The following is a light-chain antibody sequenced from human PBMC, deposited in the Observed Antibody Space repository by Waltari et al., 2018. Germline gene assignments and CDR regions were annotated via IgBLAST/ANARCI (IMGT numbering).Light chain of an antibody. CDR1: QSVRNH. CDR3: QQYNSWPFT. V-gene: IGKV3-15*01. J-gene: IGKJ3*01. CDR2: GAS. Sequence: EKVMTQSPATLSVSPGERATPSCRASQSVRNHLAWYQQRPGQAPSLLIYGASSRAAGVPARFSGSGSGTEFTLSIDSLQSEDFALYFCQQYNSWPFTFGPGTQVDIK.